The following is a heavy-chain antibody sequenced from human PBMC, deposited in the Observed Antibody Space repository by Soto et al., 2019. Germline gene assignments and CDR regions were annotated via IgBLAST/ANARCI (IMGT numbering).Heavy chain of an antibody. J-gene: IGHJ5*02. D-gene: IGHD3-22*01. CDR1: GYAFTSYD. CDR3: ARGYYYDSSGYYRNWFDP. V-gene: IGHV1-8*01. Sequence: GASVKVSCKASGYAFTSYDINWVRQATGQGLEWMGWMNPNSGNTGYAQKFQGRVTMTRNTSISTAYMELSSLRSEDTAVYYCARGYYYDSSGYYRNWFDPWGQGTLVTVS. CDR2: MNPNSGNT.